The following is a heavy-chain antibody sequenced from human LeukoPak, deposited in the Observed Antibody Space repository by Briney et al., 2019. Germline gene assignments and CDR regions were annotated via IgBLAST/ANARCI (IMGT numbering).Heavy chain of an antibody. Sequence: PSETLSLTCAVYGGSFSGYYWSWIRQPPGKGLEWIGEINHSGSTNYNPSLKSRVTISVDTSKNQFSLKLSSVTAADTAVYYCARVRALYFDYWGQGTLVTVSS. CDR3: ARVRALYFDY. CDR2: INHSGST. V-gene: IGHV4-34*01. J-gene: IGHJ4*02. CDR1: GGSFSGYY.